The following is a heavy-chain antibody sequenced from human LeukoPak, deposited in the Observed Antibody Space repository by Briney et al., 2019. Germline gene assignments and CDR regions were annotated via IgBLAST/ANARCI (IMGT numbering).Heavy chain of an antibody. D-gene: IGHD3-22*01. V-gene: IGHV4-61*05. CDR3: ARAHMYYDSSGLFDY. Sequence: SETLSLTCTVSGGSISSSSYYWGWIRQPPGKGLEWIGYIYYSGSTNYNPSLKSRVTISVDTSKNQFSLKLSSVTAADTAVYYCARAHMYYDSSGLFDYWGQGTLVTVSS. CDR1: GGSISSSSYY. J-gene: IGHJ4*02. CDR2: IYYSGST.